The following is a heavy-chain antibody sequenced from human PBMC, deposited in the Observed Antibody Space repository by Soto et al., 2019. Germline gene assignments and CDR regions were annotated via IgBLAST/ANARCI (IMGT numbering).Heavy chain of an antibody. CDR3: VRDYGDYAYLDY. Sequence: SQTLSPTCAISGDSVSSTTPAWNWIRQSPSRGLEWLGRIYYRSKWYNDYAASVKSRITINPDTSKNQFSLQLNSVTPEDTAVYYCVRDYGDYAYLDYWGQGTLVTVSS. CDR2: IYYRSKWYN. J-gene: IGHJ4*02. V-gene: IGHV6-1*01. CDR1: GDSVSSTTPA. D-gene: IGHD4-17*01.